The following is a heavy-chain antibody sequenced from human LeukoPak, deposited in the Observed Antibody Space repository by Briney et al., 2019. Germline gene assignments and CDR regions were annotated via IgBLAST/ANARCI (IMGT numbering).Heavy chain of an antibody. J-gene: IGHJ4*02. CDR3: ARDRGDYYDSSGYYETHHFDY. CDR1: GYTFTSYY. V-gene: IGHV1-46*01. CDR2: INPSGGST. Sequence: ASVKVSCKASGYTFTSYYMHWVRQAPGQGLEWMGIINPSGGSTSYAQKFQGRVTMTRDMSTSTAYMELRSLKSDDTAVYYCARDRGDYYDSSGYYETHHFDYWGQGTLVTVSS. D-gene: IGHD3-22*01.